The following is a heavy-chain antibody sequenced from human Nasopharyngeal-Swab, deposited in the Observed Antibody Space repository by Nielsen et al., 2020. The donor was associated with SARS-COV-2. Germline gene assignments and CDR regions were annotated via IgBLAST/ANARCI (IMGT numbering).Heavy chain of an antibody. D-gene: IGHD2-2*01. V-gene: IGHV1-46*01. CDR3: ARDLDPATAGALDI. J-gene: IGHJ3*02. Sequence: ASVKVFCKASGYTFRIYYMHWVRQAPGQGLEWMGLINPSGGQTTYAQKFQGRVTMTRDTSTSTVYMELSSLRSEDTAVYYCARDLDPATAGALDIWGQGTMVTVSS. CDR1: GYTFRIYY. CDR2: INPSGGQT.